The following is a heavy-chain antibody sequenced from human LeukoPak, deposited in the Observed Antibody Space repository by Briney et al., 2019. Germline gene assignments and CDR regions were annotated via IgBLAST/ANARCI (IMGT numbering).Heavy chain of an antibody. V-gene: IGHV1-8*03. CDR1: GGSFNTHA. CDR3: ARTTSFTASGHDY. J-gene: IGHJ4*02. D-gene: IGHD1-1*01. Sequence: ASLKVSCKASGGSFNTHAISWVRQAPGQGLEWVGWMNPNNGDSGYAQKFQGRVTITRDTSISTSYMELRSLISDDTAVYFCARTTSFTASGHDYWGQGTLVTVSS. CDR2: MNPNNGDS.